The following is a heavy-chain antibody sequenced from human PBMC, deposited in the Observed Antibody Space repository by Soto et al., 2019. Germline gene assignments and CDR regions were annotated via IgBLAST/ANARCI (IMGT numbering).Heavy chain of an antibody. V-gene: IGHV1-69*04. CDR2: IIPILGIA. Sequence: GASVKXSCKASGGSFSSYTICWVRQAPGQGLEWMGRIIPILGIANYAQKFQGRVTITADKSTSTAYMELSSLRSEDTAVYYCARDYGNYPFGYWGQGTLVTVSS. J-gene: IGHJ4*02. CDR3: ARDYGNYPFGY. D-gene: IGHD4-4*01. CDR1: GGSFSSYT.